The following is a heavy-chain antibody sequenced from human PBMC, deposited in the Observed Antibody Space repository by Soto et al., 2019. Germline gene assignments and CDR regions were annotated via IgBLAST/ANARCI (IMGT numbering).Heavy chain of an antibody. J-gene: IGHJ5*02. Sequence: SETLSLTCTVSGGSISSYYWSWIRQPPGKGLEWIGYIYYSGSTYYNPSLKSRVTISVDRSKNQFSLKLSSVTAADTAVYYCARTESGTFDPWGQGTLVTVSS. D-gene: IGHD1-7*01. CDR3: ARTESGTFDP. V-gene: IGHV4-59*12. CDR2: IYYSGST. CDR1: GGSISSYY.